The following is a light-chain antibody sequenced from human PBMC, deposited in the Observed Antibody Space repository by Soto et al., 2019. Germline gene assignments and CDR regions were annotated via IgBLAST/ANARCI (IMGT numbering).Light chain of an antibody. CDR3: AAWDDSLNGL. V-gene: IGLV1-44*01. CDR2: SNN. CDR1: SSNIGSNT. J-gene: IGLJ2*01. Sequence: QSVLTQPPSASGTPGQRVTISCSGSSSNIGSNTVNWDQQLPGTAPKLLIYSNNQRPSGVPDRFSGSKSGTSASLAISGLQSEDEDDYYCAAWDDSLNGLFGGGTKVTVL.